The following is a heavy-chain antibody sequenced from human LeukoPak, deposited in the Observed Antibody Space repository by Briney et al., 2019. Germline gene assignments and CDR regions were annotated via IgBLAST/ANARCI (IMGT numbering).Heavy chain of an antibody. Sequence: TGGSLRLSCAASGFTFSSYEMNWVRQAPGKGLEWVSYISSSGSTIYYADSVKGRFTISRDNAKNSLYLQMNSLRAEDTAVYYCSRVDENGYNFAWGQGTLVTVSS. CDR2: ISSSGSTI. CDR1: GFTFSSYE. CDR3: SRVDENGYNFA. J-gene: IGHJ5*02. V-gene: IGHV3-48*03. D-gene: IGHD5-24*01.